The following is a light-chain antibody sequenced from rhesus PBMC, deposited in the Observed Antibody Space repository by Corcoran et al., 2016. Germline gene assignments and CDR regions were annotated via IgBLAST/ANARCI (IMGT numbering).Light chain of an antibody. J-gene: IGKJ1*01. CDR3: QQYSSSSWT. Sequence: DIQMTQSPSSLSASVGDTVTISCRASQGISSWLAWYQQKPVKAPKLRIDNASSLQSMVPSRFSGSVSGTEFTFTINSRHAEDSATYYCQQYSSSSWTFGQGTKVEIK. V-gene: IGKV1-22*01. CDR2: NAS. CDR1: QGISSW.